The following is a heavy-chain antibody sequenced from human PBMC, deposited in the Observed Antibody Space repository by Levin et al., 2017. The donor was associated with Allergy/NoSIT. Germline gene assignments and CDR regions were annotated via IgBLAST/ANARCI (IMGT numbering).Heavy chain of an antibody. CDR1: GFTFSSFT. D-gene: IGHD1-14*01. CDR2: ISSGGVNT. Sequence: GGSLRLSCEVSGFTFSSFTMSWVRQAPGKGLEWISGISSGGVNTYYADSVKGRFTISRDNSKNTLFLQMNSLRAEDTAIYFCAKDLKTGQLSYFDNWGQGTTVTVSS. CDR3: AKDLKTGQLSYFDN. V-gene: IGHV3-23*01. J-gene: IGHJ4*03.